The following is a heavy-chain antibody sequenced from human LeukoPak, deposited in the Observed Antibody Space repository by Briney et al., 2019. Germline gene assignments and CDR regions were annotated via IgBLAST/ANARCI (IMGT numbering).Heavy chain of an antibody. J-gene: IGHJ4*02. V-gene: IGHV3-48*03. CDR1: GFTFGGYE. D-gene: IGHD3-10*01. CDR2: INSAGSTT. Sequence: PGGSLRLSCAASGFTFGGYEMNWVRQAPGKGLEWVSYINSAGSTTYYADSVKGRFTISRDNAKNSLYLQMNSLRGEDTAVYYCSRGTKITLVRGAIDYWGQGTLVTVSS. CDR3: SRGTKITLVRGAIDY.